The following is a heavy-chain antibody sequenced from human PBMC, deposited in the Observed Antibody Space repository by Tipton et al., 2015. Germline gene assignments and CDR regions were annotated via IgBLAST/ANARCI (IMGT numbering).Heavy chain of an antibody. CDR3: AKTHGAYDWYLDH. CDR2: IYSSATT. CDR1: GDSISSSNW. V-gene: IGHV4-4*01. D-gene: IGHD5-12*01. J-gene: IGHJ4*02. Sequence: TLSLTCSVSGDSISSSNWWSWVRQSPGKGLEWIGYIYSSATTSYSSALRSRVTISVDTSKNQFSLNLRSVTAADTAVYFCAKTHGAYDWYLDHWGQGTLVTVSS.